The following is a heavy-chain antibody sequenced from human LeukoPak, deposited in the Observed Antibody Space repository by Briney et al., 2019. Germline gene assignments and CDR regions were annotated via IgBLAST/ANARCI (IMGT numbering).Heavy chain of an antibody. J-gene: IGHJ6*02. CDR3: AKVYYSNYYYYGMDV. CDR2: ISGSGGST. V-gene: IGHV3-23*01. Sequence: RGSLRLSCAASGFTFSSYAMSWVRQAPGKGLEWVSAISGSGGSTYYADSVKGRFTISRDNSKNTLYLQMNSLRAEDTAVYYCAKVYYSNYYYYGMDVWGQGTTVTVSS. D-gene: IGHD4-11*01. CDR1: GFTFSSYA.